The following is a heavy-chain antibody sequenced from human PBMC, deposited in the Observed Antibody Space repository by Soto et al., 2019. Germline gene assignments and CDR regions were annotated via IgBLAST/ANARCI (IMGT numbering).Heavy chain of an antibody. J-gene: IGHJ4*02. Sequence: QVQVVESGGGVVQAGRSLRLSCAVYGFTFSNSAFHWVRQAPGQGLEWMAGISYDGNNKYYGDSVKGRFTISRDNSQNKVYLQMNDLRPDDTAVYYCARARSSGTDLEFDSWGQGTLVAVSS. CDR3: ARARSSGTDLEFDS. D-gene: IGHD3-22*01. CDR2: ISYDGNNK. CDR1: GFTFSNSA. V-gene: IGHV3-30*03.